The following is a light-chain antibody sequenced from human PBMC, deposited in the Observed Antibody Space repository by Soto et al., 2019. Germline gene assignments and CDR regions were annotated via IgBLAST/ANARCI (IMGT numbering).Light chain of an antibody. J-gene: IGKJ1*01. V-gene: IGKV1-5*03. CDR3: HHYNSYSEA. CDR2: KAS. Sequence: DIKMNQSPSTLSGTVGDRVTITCRASQTISSWLAWYQQKPGKAPKLLIYKASTLKSGVPSRFSGSGSGTEFTLTIISLQPDDFATYYCHHYNSYSEAFGQGTKV. CDR1: QTISSW.